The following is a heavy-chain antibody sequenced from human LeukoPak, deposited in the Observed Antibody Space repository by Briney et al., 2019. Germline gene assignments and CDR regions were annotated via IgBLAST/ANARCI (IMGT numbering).Heavy chain of an antibody. CDR2: IYPGDSDT. CDR1: GYSFTSYW. CDR3: ARHSPAENIVVIPAAIFPIDY. D-gene: IGHD2-2*01. Sequence: GESLKISCKGSGYSFTSYWIGWVRQMPGKGLEWMGIIYPGDSDTRYSPSFQGQVTISADKSISTAYLQWSSLKASDTAMYSCARHSPAENIVVIPAAIFPIDYWGQGTLVTVSS. J-gene: IGHJ4*02. V-gene: IGHV5-51*01.